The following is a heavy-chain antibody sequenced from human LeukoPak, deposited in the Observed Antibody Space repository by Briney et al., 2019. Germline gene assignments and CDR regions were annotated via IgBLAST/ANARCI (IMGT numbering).Heavy chain of an antibody. CDR1: GGTFSTSA. V-gene: IGHV1-69*13. J-gene: IGHJ3*02. CDR3: ARDAPSETSVVSAFDI. CDR2: IIPIFATA. Sequence: SVKVSFKASGGTFSTSAISWVRQAPGQGLEWVGGIIPIFATANYAQRFQGRVTITADVSTNTAYLHMSSLISEDTAVYFCARDAPSETSVVSAFDIWGQGTMVTVSS. D-gene: IGHD5-18*01.